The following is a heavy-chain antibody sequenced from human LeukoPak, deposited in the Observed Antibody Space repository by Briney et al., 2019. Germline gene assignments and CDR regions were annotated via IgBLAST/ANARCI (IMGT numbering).Heavy chain of an antibody. V-gene: IGHV1-18*04. CDR1: GYTFTGYY. Sequence: GASVKVSCKASGYTFTGYYMHWVRQAPGQGLEWMGWISAYNGNTNYAQKLQGRVTMTTDTSTSTAYMELRSLRSDDTAVYYCARANFGDTAKENYYYMDVWGKGTTVTVSS. D-gene: IGHD5-18*01. CDR3: ARANFGDTAKENYYYMDV. CDR2: ISAYNGNT. J-gene: IGHJ6*03.